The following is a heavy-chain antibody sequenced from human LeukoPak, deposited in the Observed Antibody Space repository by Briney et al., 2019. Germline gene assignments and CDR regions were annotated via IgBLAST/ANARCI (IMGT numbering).Heavy chain of an antibody. V-gene: IGHV3-21*01. Sequence: GGSLRLSCAASGFTFSSYSMNWVRQAPGKGLEWVSSISSSSSYIYYADSVKGRFTISRNNAKNSLYLQMNSLRAEDTAVYYCARDPAAAGPAGTDYWGQGTLVTVSS. CDR1: GFTFSSYS. CDR3: ARDPAAAGPAGTDY. J-gene: IGHJ4*02. CDR2: ISSSSSYI. D-gene: IGHD6-13*01.